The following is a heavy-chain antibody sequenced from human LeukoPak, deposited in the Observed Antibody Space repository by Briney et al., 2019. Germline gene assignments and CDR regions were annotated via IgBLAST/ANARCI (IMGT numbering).Heavy chain of an antibody. CDR2: IRSKANSYAT. V-gene: IGHV3-73*01. D-gene: IGHD3-9*01. J-gene: IGHJ4*02. CDR3: TRQSAYDILTGATFDY. CDR1: GFTFSGSA. Sequence: SGGSLRLSCAASGFTFSGSAMHWVRQASGKGLEWVGRIRSKANSYATAYAASVKGRFTISRDDSKNTAYLQMNSLKTEDTAVYYCTRQSAYDILTGATFDYWGQGTLVTVSS.